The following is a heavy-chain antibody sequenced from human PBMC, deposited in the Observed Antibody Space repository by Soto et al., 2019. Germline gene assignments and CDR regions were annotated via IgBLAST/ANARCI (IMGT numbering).Heavy chain of an antibody. D-gene: IGHD2-2*01. Sequence: EVQLVESGGGLVQPGRSLRLSCAASGFTFDDYAMHWVRQAPGKGLEWVSGISWNSGSIGYADSVKGRFTISRDNAKNSLYLQMNSLRAEDTALYYCAKAECSSCTFDIWGQGTMVTVSS. V-gene: IGHV3-9*01. CDR2: ISWNSGSI. CDR3: AKAECSSCTFDI. J-gene: IGHJ3*02. CDR1: GFTFDDYA.